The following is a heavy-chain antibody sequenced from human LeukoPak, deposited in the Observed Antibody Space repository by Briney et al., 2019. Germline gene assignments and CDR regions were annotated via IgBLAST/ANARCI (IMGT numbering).Heavy chain of an antibody. J-gene: IGHJ4*02. CDR2: IYNSGNT. CDR3: ARDMYYYDNSGYRYFDY. CDR1: GGSISSSSYF. V-gene: IGHV4-61*02. Sequence: PSETLSLTCTVSGGSISSSSYFWSWIRQPAGKGLEWIGRIYNSGNTNYNPSLKSRVTMSVDTSKNQLSLKLTSVTAADTAVYYCARDMYYYDNSGYRYFDYWGQGTLVTVSS. D-gene: IGHD3-22*01.